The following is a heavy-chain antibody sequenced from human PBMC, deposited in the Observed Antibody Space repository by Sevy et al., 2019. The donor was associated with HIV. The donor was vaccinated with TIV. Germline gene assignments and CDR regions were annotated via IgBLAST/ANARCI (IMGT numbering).Heavy chain of an antibody. V-gene: IGHV3-21*01. D-gene: IGHD2-21*02. J-gene: IGHJ4*02. CDR3: ARDSGGVTPTRYFDY. CDR1: GFTFSSYS. CDR2: ISSSSSYI. Sequence: GGSLRLSCAASGFTFSSYSMNWVRQAPGKGLEWVSSISSSSSYIYYADSVKGRFTISRDNAKNSLYLQMNSLRAEDTAVYYCARDSGGVTPTRYFDYWGQGTLVTVSS.